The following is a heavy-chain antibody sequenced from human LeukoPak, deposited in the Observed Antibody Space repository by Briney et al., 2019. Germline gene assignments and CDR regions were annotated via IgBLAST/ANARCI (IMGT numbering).Heavy chain of an antibody. CDR2: INTNTGNP. Sequence: ASVKVSCKASGYTFTSYDINWVRQATGQGLEWMGWINTNTGNPTYAQGFTGRFVFVLDTSVSTAYLQISSLKAEDTAVYYCATRTVTNPRWGQGTLVTVSS. V-gene: IGHV7-4-1*02. D-gene: IGHD4-17*01. CDR1: GYTFTSYD. J-gene: IGHJ4*02. CDR3: ATRTVTNPR.